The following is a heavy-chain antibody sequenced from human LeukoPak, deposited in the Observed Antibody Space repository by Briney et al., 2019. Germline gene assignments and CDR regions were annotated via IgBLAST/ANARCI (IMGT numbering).Heavy chain of an antibody. Sequence: SETLSLTCAVYGGSFSGYYWSWIRQPPEKGLEWIGEINHSGSTNYNPSLKSRVTISVDTSKNQFSLKLSSVTAADTAVYYCAGDTHQEPFDYWGQGTLVTVSS. J-gene: IGHJ4*02. CDR1: GGSFSGYY. V-gene: IGHV4-34*01. D-gene: IGHD1-26*01. CDR3: AGDTHQEPFDY. CDR2: INHSGST.